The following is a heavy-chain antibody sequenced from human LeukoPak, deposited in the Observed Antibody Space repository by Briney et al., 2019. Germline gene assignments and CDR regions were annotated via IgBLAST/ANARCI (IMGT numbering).Heavy chain of an antibody. V-gene: IGHV3-23*01. CDR3: AKVSGGGLYYDGMDV. J-gene: IGHJ6*02. CDR2: ISGSGGTT. D-gene: IGHD1-14*01. Sequence: AGGSLRLSCAASGFTFNNYAMNWVRQAPGKGLEWVSVISGSGGTTYYADSVKGRFTISRDSSKNTLYLQMHSLRAECARVYYCAKVSGGGLYYDGMDVWGQGTTVTVSS. CDR1: GFTFNNYA.